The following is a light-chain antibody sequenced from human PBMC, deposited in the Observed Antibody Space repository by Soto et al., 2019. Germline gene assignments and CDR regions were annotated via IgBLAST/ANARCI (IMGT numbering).Light chain of an antibody. V-gene: IGLV2-14*01. CDR3: SSYTSITTLSV. Sequence: QSVLTQPASVSGSPGQSITISCTGTSSDVGGYNYVSWYQQHPGKAPKLMIYEVSNRPSGVSNRFSGSKSGNTASLTISGLQADDEADYYCSSYTSITTLSVFGTGTKGTVL. CDR2: EVS. J-gene: IGLJ1*01. CDR1: SSDVGGYNY.